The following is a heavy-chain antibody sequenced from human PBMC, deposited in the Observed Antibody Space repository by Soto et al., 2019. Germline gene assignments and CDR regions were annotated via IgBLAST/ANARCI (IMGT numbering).Heavy chain of an antibody. CDR1: GFTFSSYG. V-gene: IGHV3-33*01. Sequence: PGGSLRLSCAASGFTFSSYGMHWVRQAPGKGLEWVAVIWYEGSNKYYADSVKGRFTISRDNSKNTLYLQMKSLRAEDTAVYYCASSGYSSVLNPFDYWGQGTLVTVSS. CDR2: IWYEGSNK. CDR3: ASSGYSSVLNPFDY. D-gene: IGHD6-19*01. J-gene: IGHJ4*02.